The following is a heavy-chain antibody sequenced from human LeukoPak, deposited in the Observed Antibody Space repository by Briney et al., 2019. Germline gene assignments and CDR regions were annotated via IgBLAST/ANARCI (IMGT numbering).Heavy chain of an antibody. CDR3: AREAPCSSTSCYTYWYFDL. CDR1: GFTFSSYS. V-gene: IGHV3-48*01. CDR2: ISSSSSTI. D-gene: IGHD2-2*01. Sequence: GGSLRLSCAASGFTFSSYSMNWVRQAPGKGLEWVSYISSSSSTIYYADSVKGRFTISRDNAKNSLYLQMNSLRAKDTAVYYCAREAPCSSTSCYTYWYFDLWGRGTLVTVSS. J-gene: IGHJ2*01.